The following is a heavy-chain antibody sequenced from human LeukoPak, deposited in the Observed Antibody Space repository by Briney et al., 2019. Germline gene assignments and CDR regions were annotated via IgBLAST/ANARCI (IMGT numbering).Heavy chain of an antibody. CDR3: ARVRLRGYDFWSGYQYYFDY. D-gene: IGHD3-3*01. Sequence: GASVKVSCKASGYTFTSYDINWVRQATGQGLEWMGWMNPNSGNTGYAQKFQGRVTITRNTSISTAYMELSSLRSEDTAVYYCARVRLRGYDFWSGYQYYFDYWGQGTLVTVSS. CDR2: MNPNSGNT. J-gene: IGHJ4*02. CDR1: GYTFTSYD. V-gene: IGHV1-8*03.